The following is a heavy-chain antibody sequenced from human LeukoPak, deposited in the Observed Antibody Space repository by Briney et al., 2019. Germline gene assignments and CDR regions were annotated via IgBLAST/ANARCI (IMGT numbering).Heavy chain of an antibody. Sequence: ASVKVSCKAFGYTFTSYYMHWVRQAPGQGLEWMGIINPSGGSTSYAQKFQGRVTMTRDTSISTAYMELSRLRSDDTAVYYCARDDGYSYGQGDNWFDPWGQGTLVTVSS. D-gene: IGHD5-18*01. CDR3: ARDDGYSYGQGDNWFDP. J-gene: IGHJ5*02. CDR2: INPSGGST. CDR1: GYTFTSYY. V-gene: IGHV1-46*01.